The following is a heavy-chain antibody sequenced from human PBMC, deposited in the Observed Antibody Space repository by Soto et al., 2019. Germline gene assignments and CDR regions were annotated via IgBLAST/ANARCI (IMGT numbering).Heavy chain of an antibody. Sequence: SETLSLTCTVSGGSISSYYWSWIRQPPGKGLEWVGYIYYGGTTSYNPSLQSRVTISLETSKNQFSLKLSSVAAADTAVYYCARGRYYDSSGYYGYWGQGTLVTVSS. D-gene: IGHD3-22*01. V-gene: IGHV4-59*08. J-gene: IGHJ4*02. CDR2: IYYGGTT. CDR1: GGSISSYY. CDR3: ARGRYYDSSGYYGY.